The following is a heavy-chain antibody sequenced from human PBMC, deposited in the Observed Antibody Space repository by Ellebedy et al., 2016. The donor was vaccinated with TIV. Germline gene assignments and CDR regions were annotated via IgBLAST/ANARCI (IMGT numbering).Heavy chain of an antibody. Sequence: PGGSLRLSCAASGFTVSSNYMSWVRQAPGKGLEWVSVIYSGGSTYYADSVKGRFTISRDTSKNTLYLQMNSLRAEDTAVYYCASSISSSFYYFDYWGQGTLVTVSS. CDR3: ASSISSSFYYFDY. CDR1: GFTVSSNY. CDR2: IYSGGST. J-gene: IGHJ4*02. V-gene: IGHV3-66*01. D-gene: IGHD6-6*01.